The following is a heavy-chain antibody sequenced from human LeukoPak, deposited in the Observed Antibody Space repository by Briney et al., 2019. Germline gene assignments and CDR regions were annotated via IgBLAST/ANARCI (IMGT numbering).Heavy chain of an antibody. J-gene: IGHJ4*02. D-gene: IGHD1-26*01. V-gene: IGHV4-4*07. CDR3: ARSGGSGTYYDGSFDY. CDR2: IYTSGST. Sequence: PSETLSLTCSVSRGSITSYYWSWIRQAAGKGLEWIGRIYTSGSTNYNPSLKSRVTMSVDTSKNQFSLKLYSVTAADTAVYYCARSGGSGTYYDGSFDYWGQGTLVTVSS. CDR1: RGSITSYY.